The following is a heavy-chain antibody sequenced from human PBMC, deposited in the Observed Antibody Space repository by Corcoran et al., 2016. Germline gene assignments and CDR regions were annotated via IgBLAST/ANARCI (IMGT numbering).Heavy chain of an antibody. CDR2: TSDSGGST. J-gene: IGHJ4*02. CDR3: AKEWLHGRRDSHFDY. V-gene: IGHV3-23*01. Sequence: EVQLLQSGGGFVQPGGSLRLSCAASGFTFSSYAMSWVRQAPGKGLEWVSATSDSGGSTYYADSVNGRFTISRDNSKNTLYLQMNSLRAEDTAVYYCAKEWLHGRRDSHFDYWGQGTLVTVSS. CDR1: GFTFSSYA. D-gene: IGHD5-12*01.